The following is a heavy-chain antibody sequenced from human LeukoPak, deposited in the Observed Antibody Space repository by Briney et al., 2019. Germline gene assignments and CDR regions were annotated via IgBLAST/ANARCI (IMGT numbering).Heavy chain of an antibody. CDR3: ARSAPIYYYDSSGYYPDY. J-gene: IGHJ4*02. D-gene: IGHD3-22*01. CDR2: ISAYNGNT. Sequence: ASVKVSCKASGYTFTGYYVHWVRQAPGQGLEWMGWISAYNGNTNYAQKLQGRVTMTTDTSTSTAYMELRSLRSDDTAVYYCARSAPIYYYDSSGYYPDYWGQGTLVTVSS. V-gene: IGHV1-18*04. CDR1: GYTFTGYY.